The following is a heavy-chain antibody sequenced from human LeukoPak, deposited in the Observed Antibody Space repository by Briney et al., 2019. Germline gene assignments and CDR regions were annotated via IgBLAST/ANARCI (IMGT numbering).Heavy chain of an antibody. V-gene: IGHV4-59*08. D-gene: IGHD4-23*01. CDR3: ARGRNGGNSGLDY. Sequence: SETLSLTCTVSGGSISSYYWSWIRQPPGKGLEWIGYIYYSGSTNYNPSLKSRVTISVDTSKNQFSLQLSFVTPEDTAVYYCARGRNGGNSGLDYWGQGTLVTVSS. CDR2: IYYSGST. J-gene: IGHJ4*02. CDR1: GGSISSYY.